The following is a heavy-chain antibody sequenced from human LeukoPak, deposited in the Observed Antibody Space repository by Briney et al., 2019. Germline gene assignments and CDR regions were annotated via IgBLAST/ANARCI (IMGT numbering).Heavy chain of an antibody. D-gene: IGHD6-6*01. Sequence: GGSLRLSCAASGFTFSSYSMNWVRQAPGKGLEWVSYISSSSSTIYYADSVKGRFTISRDNAKNSLYLQMNSLRAEDMALYYCAGSEYSSSTGAFDIWGQGTMVTVSS. J-gene: IGHJ3*02. CDR3: AGSEYSSSTGAFDI. V-gene: IGHV3-48*04. CDR1: GFTFSSYS. CDR2: ISSSSSTI.